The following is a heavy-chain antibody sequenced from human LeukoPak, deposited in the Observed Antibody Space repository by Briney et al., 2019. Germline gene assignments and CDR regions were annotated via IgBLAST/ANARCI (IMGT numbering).Heavy chain of an antibody. Sequence: GGSLRLSCAASGFTFSTYSMNWVRQAPGKGLEWVSYITSSSSTMFYADSVKGRFTISRDNAKNSLYLQMNSLRAEDTAVYYCARYSSHGAEYFQHWGQGTLVTVSS. J-gene: IGHJ1*01. CDR2: ITSSSSTM. D-gene: IGHD6-13*01. V-gene: IGHV3-48*04. CDR1: GFTFSTYS. CDR3: ARYSSHGAEYFQH.